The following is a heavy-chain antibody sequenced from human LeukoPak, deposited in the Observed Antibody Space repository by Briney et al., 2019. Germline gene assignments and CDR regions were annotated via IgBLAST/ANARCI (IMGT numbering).Heavy chain of an antibody. D-gene: IGHD6-25*01. Sequence: ASVKISCKASGYTFTSYAMHWVRQAPGQRPEWMGWINAGNGNTKYSQKFQGRVTITRDTSASTAYMELSSLRSEDTAVYYCARDAPMSAAGPLFDYWGQGTLVTVSS. J-gene: IGHJ4*02. CDR2: INAGNGNT. V-gene: IGHV1-3*01. CDR3: ARDAPMSAAGPLFDY. CDR1: GYTFTSYA.